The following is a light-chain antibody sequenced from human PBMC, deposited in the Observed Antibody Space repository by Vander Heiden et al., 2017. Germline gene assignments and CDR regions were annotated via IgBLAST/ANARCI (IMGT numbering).Light chain of an antibody. J-gene: IGLJ2*01. CDR2: EVT. CDR1: SSDVGCYNY. Sequence: SPPNHPPAAAGPPRPSVTISCTGTSSDVGCYNYVSWYQQHPGKAPNLLIYEVTQRPSGFPRRFSGSNSGNTSSLTVSGLQADDEADYFCSSYAASNIVLFGRGTRLNVL. V-gene: IGLV2-8*01. CDR3: SSYAASNIVL.